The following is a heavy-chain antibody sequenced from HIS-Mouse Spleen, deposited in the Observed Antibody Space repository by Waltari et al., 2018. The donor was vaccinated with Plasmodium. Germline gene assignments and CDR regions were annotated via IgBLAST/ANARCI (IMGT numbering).Heavy chain of an antibody. D-gene: IGHD3-10*01. CDR3: ALSGH. J-gene: IGHJ4*02. V-gene: IGHV3-30*04. Sequence: QVQLVESGGGVVQPGGSLRLSCAASGFTFSGDAMHWVRQAPGKGLEWVAVISYDGSNKYYADSVKGRFTISRDNSKNTLYLQMNSLRAEDTAVYYCALSGHWGQGTLVTVSS. CDR1: GFTFSGDA. CDR2: ISYDGSNK.